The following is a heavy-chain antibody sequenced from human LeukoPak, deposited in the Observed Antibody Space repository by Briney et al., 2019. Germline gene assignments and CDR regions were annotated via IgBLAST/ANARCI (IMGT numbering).Heavy chain of an antibody. J-gene: IGHJ6*03. CDR3: ARGRVSSSTWYSTYYYYFYMDV. CDR1: GGSISSGSYY. V-gene: IGHV4-61*02. CDR2: IYTSGST. D-gene: IGHD1-1*01. Sequence: SETLSLTCTVSGGSISSGSYYWSWIRQPAGKGLEWIGRIYTSGSTNFNPSLNGRVSISRDTTKNLFSLRLRSVTAADTAVYFCARGRVSSSTWYSTYYYYFYMDVWGKGTTVTVSS.